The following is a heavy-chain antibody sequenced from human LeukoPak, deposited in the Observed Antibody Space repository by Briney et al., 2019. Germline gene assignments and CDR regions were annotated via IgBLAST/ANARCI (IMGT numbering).Heavy chain of an antibody. CDR2: INPNSGCT. CDR3: ATDGYYYGSGTYPNY. D-gene: IGHD3-10*01. CDR1: GYTFTGYY. Sequence: ASVTVSCKTSGYTFTGYYMHWVRQAPGQGLEWMGWINPNSGCTDYAHKFQGRVTMTRDTSISTAYMEVGRLTSDDTAVYYCATDGYYYGSGTYPNYWGQGTLVTISS. V-gene: IGHV1-2*02. J-gene: IGHJ4*02.